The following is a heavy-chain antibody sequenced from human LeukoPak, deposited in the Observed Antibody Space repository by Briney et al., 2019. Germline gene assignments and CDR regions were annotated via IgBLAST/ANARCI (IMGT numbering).Heavy chain of an antibody. CDR1: GFTFSTYA. Sequence: GGSLRLSCAASGFTFSTYAMSWVRHAPGKGLGWVSSMSGSFTSTYYADSVKGRFTISRDNSEDTLYLQMNSLRAEDTAVYYCAKGGTVIARLIASDWGQGTLVTVSS. D-gene: IGHD6-6*01. CDR3: AKGGTVIARLIASD. J-gene: IGHJ4*02. CDR2: MSGSFTST. V-gene: IGHV3-23*01.